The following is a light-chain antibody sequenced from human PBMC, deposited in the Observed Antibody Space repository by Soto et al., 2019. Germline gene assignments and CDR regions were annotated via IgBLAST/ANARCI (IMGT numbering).Light chain of an antibody. CDR1: SGDIGAYDY. CDR3: SSYTTSSSVV. V-gene: IGLV2-14*01. J-gene: IGLJ2*01. Sequence: QSALTQPASVSGSPGQSITISCTGTSGDIGAYDYVSWYQQHPGKAPKVMIRDVTHRPSGVSNRFSGSKSGNTASLPISGLQAEDEADYYCSSYTTSSSVVFGGGTKLTVL. CDR2: DVT.